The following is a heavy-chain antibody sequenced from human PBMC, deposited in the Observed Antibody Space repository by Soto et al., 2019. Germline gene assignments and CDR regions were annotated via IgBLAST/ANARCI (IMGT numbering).Heavy chain of an antibody. Sequence: EVQLVESGGGLVQPGGSLRLSCAASGFTFSSYSMHWVRQAPGKGLEWVSYISPSSSSIYYADSVKGRFPISRDNAKISLYLQMNSLRAEDTAVYYCARVAYYYDSSGYFYWGQGTRVTVSS. V-gene: IGHV3-48*01. D-gene: IGHD3-22*01. CDR1: GFTFSSYS. J-gene: IGHJ4*02. CDR3: ARVAYYYDSSGYFY. CDR2: ISPSSSSI.